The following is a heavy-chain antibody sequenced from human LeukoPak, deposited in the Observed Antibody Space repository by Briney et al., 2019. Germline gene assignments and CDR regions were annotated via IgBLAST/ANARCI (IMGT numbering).Heavy chain of an antibody. D-gene: IGHD6-13*01. Sequence: PGRSLRLSCAASGFTFSSYAMHWVRQAPGKGLEWVAVISYDGSNKYYADSVKGRFTISRDNSKNTLYLQMNSLRAEDTAVYYCARVGEQQLEYYFDYWAREPWSPSPQ. CDR1: GFTFSSYA. CDR3: ARVGEQQLEYYFDY. V-gene: IGHV3-30*04. CDR2: ISYDGSNK. J-gene: IGHJ4*02.